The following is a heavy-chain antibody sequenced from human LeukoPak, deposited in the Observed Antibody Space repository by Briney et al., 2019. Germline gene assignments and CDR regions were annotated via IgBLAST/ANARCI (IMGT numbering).Heavy chain of an antibody. Sequence: GGSLRLSCAASGFTFSSYVMHWVRQAPGKGLEWVAIISYDGSNEYYADSVKGRFTISRDNSKNTLYLQMNSLRAADTAVYYCTRRDYDIRDYWGQGTLVTVSS. V-gene: IGHV3-30*04. CDR3: TRRDYDIRDY. CDR1: GFTFSSYV. CDR2: ISYDGSNE. J-gene: IGHJ4*02. D-gene: IGHD3-9*01.